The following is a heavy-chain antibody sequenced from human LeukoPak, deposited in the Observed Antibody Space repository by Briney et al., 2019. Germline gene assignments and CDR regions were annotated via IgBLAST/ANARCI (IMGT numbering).Heavy chain of an antibody. Sequence: ASVKVSCKASGGTFIRYAISWVRQAPGQGREWMGRIIPIFGTANYAQKFQGRVTITTDESTSTAYMELSSLRSEDTALYYCARDGSRMGDGYNFDYWGQGTLVTVSS. CDR2: IIPIFGTA. J-gene: IGHJ4*02. CDR3: ARDGSRMGDGYNFDY. V-gene: IGHV1-69*05. D-gene: IGHD5-24*01. CDR1: GGTFIRYA.